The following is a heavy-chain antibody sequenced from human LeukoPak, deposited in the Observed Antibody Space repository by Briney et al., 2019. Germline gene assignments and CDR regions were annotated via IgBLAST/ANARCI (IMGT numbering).Heavy chain of an antibody. Sequence: KTSETLSLTCTVSGGSISSYYWSWIRQPPGKGLEWIGYICYSGSTNYNPSLKSRVTISVDTSKNQFSLKLSSVTAADTAVYYCARGGHPLKWELQDYWGQGTLVTVSS. CDR2: ICYSGST. V-gene: IGHV4-59*12. J-gene: IGHJ4*02. CDR1: GGSISSYY. D-gene: IGHD1-26*01. CDR3: ARGGHPLKWELQDY.